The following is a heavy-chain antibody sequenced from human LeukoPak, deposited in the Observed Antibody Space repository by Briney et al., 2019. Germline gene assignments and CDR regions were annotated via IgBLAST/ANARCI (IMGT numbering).Heavy chain of an antibody. CDR2: VDHTGST. J-gene: IGHJ6*03. Sequence: PSETLSLTCSVSDDSITMYYWTWIRQPPGKGLEWIGYVDHTGSTNFNPSLNGRVSISRDTTKNPFSLRLRSVTAADTAVYFCARGRVSSSTWYSTYYNYFYMDVWGKGTTVTVSS. CDR1: DDSITMYY. CDR3: ARGRVSSSTWYSTYYNYFYMDV. D-gene: IGHD1-1*01. V-gene: IGHV4-59*01.